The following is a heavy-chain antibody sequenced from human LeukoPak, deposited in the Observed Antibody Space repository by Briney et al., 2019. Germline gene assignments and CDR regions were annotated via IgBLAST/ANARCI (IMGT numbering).Heavy chain of an antibody. CDR3: AKMNYYDSSI. D-gene: IGHD3-22*01. J-gene: IGHJ3*02. V-gene: IGHV3-23*01. CDR2: ISGSGGST. Sequence: GGSLRLSCAAPGFTFSNYLMSWVRQAPGKGLEWVSAISGSGGSTYYADSVKGRFTISRDNSKNTLYLQMNSLRAEDTAVYYCAKMNYYDSSIWGQGTMVTVSS. CDR1: GFTFSNYL.